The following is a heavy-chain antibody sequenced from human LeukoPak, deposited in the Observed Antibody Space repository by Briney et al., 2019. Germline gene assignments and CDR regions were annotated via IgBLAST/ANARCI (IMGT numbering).Heavy chain of an antibody. D-gene: IGHD3-10*01. CDR1: GGSISSYY. Sequence: PSETLSLTCTVSGGSISSYYWSWIRQPPGKGLEWIGYIYYSGSTNYNPSLKSRVTISVDTSKNQFSLKLSSVTAADTAVYYCAATYYYGSGSYNAFDTWGQGTMVTVSS. J-gene: IGHJ3*02. CDR3: AATYYYGSGSYNAFDT. V-gene: IGHV4-59*01. CDR2: IYYSGST.